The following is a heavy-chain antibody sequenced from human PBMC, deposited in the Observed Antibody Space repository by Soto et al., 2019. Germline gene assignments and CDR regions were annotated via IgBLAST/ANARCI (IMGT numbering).Heavy chain of an antibody. CDR2: IYYSGST. V-gene: IGHV4-31*02. CDR3: ARAHLTGTTDY. D-gene: IGHD1-20*01. J-gene: IGHJ4*02. Sequence: SETLSLTXTVSGGSISSGGYYWSWIRQHPGKGLEWIGYIYYSGSTYYNPSLKSRVTISVDTSKNQFSLKLSSVTAADTAVYYCARAHLTGTTDYWGQGTLVTVSS. CDR1: GGSISSGGYY.